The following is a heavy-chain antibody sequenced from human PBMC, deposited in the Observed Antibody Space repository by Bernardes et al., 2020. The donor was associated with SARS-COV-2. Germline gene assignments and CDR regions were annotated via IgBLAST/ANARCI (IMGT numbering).Heavy chain of an antibody. Sequence: GGSLRLSCAASGFTFDSYWMSWVRQAPGKGLEWVASIKQDGGEKNYLDSVKGRFTISRDNAKKSLFLEMNTLRAEDTAVYYCARDFTSGWYHYFDYWGQGTLVTASS. CDR2: IKQDGGEK. V-gene: IGHV3-7*04. CDR1: GFTFDSYW. J-gene: IGHJ4*02. CDR3: ARDFTSGWYHYFDY. D-gene: IGHD6-19*01.